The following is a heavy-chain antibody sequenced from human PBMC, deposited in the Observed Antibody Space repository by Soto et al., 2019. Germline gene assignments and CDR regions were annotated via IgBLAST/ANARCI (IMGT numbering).Heavy chain of an antibody. CDR3: VSRHMITFGGHGYRPVEM. D-gene: IGHD3-16*01. V-gene: IGHV4-4*02. Sequence: QVQLQESGPGLVRPSGTLSLTCAVSGDSITSFNWWSWVRQPPGKGLEWIGEMYHSGSINYNPSLRSRVTISVDMSSYQFFLDMTHVTGADTAVYYGVSRHMITFGGHGYRPVEMWGQGRMVTISS. CDR2: MYHSGSI. CDR1: GDSITSFNW. J-gene: IGHJ3*02.